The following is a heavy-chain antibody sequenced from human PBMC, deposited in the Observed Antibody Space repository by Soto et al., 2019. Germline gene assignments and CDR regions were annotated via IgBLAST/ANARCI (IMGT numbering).Heavy chain of an antibody. V-gene: IGHV4-59*08. CDR1: GGSISSYY. D-gene: IGHD3-3*01. Sequence: PSETLSLTCTVFGGSISSYYWSWIRQPPGKGLEWIGYIYFSGSTNYNPSLKSQIIMSIDTSKNQVSLKLTSVTAADTAMYYCARRIEWTCLDYWGQGTLVTV. J-gene: IGHJ4*02. CDR3: ARRIEWTCLDY. CDR2: IYFSGST.